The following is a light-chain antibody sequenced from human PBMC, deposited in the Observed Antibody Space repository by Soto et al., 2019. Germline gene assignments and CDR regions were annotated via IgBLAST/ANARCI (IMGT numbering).Light chain of an antibody. CDR3: QQYGSTPLT. CDR1: QSVRSNY. J-gene: IGKJ4*01. V-gene: IGKV3-20*01. CDR2: DAS. Sequence: IVLTQSQDTLSLSPGERATLSCRASQSVRSNYLAWYQQKPGQAPRFLIYDASSRATGIPDRFSGSGSGTDFTLTISRLEPEDFAVYYCQQYGSTPLTRGGATKV.